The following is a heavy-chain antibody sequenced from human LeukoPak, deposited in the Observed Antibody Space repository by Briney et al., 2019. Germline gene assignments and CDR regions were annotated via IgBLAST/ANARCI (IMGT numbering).Heavy chain of an antibody. CDR1: GFTFSSYA. CDR3: ARSPPFTPYYYGMDV. V-gene: IGHV3-23*01. CDR2: ISGSGGST. J-gene: IGHJ6*02. Sequence: GGSPRLSCAASGFTFSSYAMSWVRQAPGKGLEWVSAISGSGGSTYYADSVKGRFTISRDNSKNTLYLQMNSLRAEDTALYYCARSPPFTPYYYGMDVWGQGTTVTVSS.